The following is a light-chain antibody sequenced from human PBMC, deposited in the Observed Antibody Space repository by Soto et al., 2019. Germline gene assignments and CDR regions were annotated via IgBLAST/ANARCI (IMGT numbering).Light chain of an antibody. J-gene: IGKJ4*01. CDR1: ETISMY. Sequence: DIQLTQSPSSLSAAVGDRVTITCRASETISMYLNWYQQKPGQAPILLISAASSLQSGVPSRFTGSGSATDFTLTISSLQLEDFETYYCQQSYTTPPLTFGGGTKVEIK. CDR2: AAS. V-gene: IGKV1-39*01. CDR3: QQSYTTPPLT.